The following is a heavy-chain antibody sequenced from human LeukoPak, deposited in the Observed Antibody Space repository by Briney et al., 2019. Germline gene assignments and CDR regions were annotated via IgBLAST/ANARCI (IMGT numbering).Heavy chain of an antibody. CDR1: GYTFTKSY. D-gene: IGHD5-24*01. Sequence: ASVKVSCKASGYTFTKSYIHWVRQAPGQWLEWMGLINPGGDNTDYAQKFQGRVTMTSDTSARTVYMELSSLRSEDTAIYYCARIRDGYNDAYDIWGQGTVVTVPS. CDR3: ARIRDGYNDAYDI. V-gene: IGHV1-46*01. CDR2: INPGGDNT. J-gene: IGHJ3*02.